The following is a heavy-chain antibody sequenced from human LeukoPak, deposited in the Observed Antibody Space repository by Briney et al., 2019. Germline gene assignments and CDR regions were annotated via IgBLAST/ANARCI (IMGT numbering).Heavy chain of an antibody. J-gene: IGHJ4*02. CDR2: ISSSGSTI. Sequence: GGSLRLSCAASGFTFSSYDMNWVRQAPGKGLEWVSYISSSGSTIYYADSVKGRFTISRDNAKNSLYLQMNSLRAEDTAVYYCWFLPVPLGYCSSTSCYPDYWGQGTLVTVSS. CDR3: WFLPVPLGYCSSTSCYPDY. V-gene: IGHV3-48*03. D-gene: IGHD2-2*01. CDR1: GFTFSSYD.